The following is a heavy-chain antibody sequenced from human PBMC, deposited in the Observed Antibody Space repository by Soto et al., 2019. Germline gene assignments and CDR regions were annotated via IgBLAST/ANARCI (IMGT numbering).Heavy chain of an antibody. CDR1: GGSIRDTIYY. D-gene: IGHD6-19*01. J-gene: IGHJ4*02. Sequence: ESGPRLVKPSETLSLTCTVSGGSIRDTIYYWGWIRQPPGKGLEWIGSIHYSGSTHYNPSLRSRVTISVDPANSQYSLNLTSVTPADTSVYYCGRHMRAVAATLAYWGPGPVVPVSS. CDR2: IHYSGST. CDR3: GRHMRAVAATLAY. V-gene: IGHV4-39*01.